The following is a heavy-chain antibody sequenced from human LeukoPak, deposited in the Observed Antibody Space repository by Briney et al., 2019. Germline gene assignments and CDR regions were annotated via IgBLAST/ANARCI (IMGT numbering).Heavy chain of an antibody. CDR1: GFNFSNYA. D-gene: IGHD1-7*01. CDR2: ISGSGGSE. CDR3: AKAKTTFSWFDP. V-gene: IGHV3-23*01. Sequence: PGGSLRFSGAGSGFNFSNYAMGWDRQAPGKGLEWVSAISGSGGSEFYAGSVKGRFTISKDNSKNTLYMQMSSLRAEDKGVYYCAKAKTTFSWFDPWGQGTLVTVSS. J-gene: IGHJ5*02.